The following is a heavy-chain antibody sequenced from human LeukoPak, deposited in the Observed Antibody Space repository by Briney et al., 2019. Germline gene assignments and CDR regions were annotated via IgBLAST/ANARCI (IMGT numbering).Heavy chain of an antibody. CDR2: ISSGSTYR. CDR3: AKDFLGLEAFDY. Sequence: GGSLRLSCAASGFTFSSYSMNWVRQAPGKGLEWVSSISSGSTYRYYADSVKGRFTISRDNAKNSLYLQMNSLRAEDTAVYYCAKDFLGLEAFDYWGQGTLVTVSS. J-gene: IGHJ4*02. V-gene: IGHV3-21*01. D-gene: IGHD2/OR15-2a*01. CDR1: GFTFSSYS.